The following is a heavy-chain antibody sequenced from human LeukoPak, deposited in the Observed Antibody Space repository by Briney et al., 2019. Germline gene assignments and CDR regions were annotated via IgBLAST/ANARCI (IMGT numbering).Heavy chain of an antibody. D-gene: IGHD3-10*01. CDR3: ASRYGSGTPRDY. CDR1: GGSFSGYY. J-gene: IGHJ4*02. V-gene: IGHV4-34*01. Sequence: SETLSLTCAVYGGSFSGYYWSWIRQPPGKGLEWIGEINHSGSTNYNPSLKSRVTISVDTSKNQFSLKLSSVTAADTAVYYCASRYGSGTPRDYWGQGTLVTVSS. CDR2: INHSGST.